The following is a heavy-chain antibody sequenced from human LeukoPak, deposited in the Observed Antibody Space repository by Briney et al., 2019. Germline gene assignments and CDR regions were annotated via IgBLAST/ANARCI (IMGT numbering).Heavy chain of an antibody. D-gene: IGHD5-24*01. Sequence: ASVKVSCKASGYTITNNWMHWVRQAPGQGLEWMGVINPSGTGTSYGQKFQGRITMSRDTSTSTVYMELSSLRSEDTAFYYCATDHSMADTAWWFDPWGQGTLVTVSS. J-gene: IGHJ5*02. CDR2: INPSGTGT. CDR3: ATDHSMADTAWWFDP. CDR1: GYTITNNW. V-gene: IGHV1-46*01.